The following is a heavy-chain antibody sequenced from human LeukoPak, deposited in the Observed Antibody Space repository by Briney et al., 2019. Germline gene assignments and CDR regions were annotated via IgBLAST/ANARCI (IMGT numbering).Heavy chain of an antibody. CDR2: IYYSGST. J-gene: IGHJ4*02. Sequence: PSETLSLTCTVSGGSISSYYWSWIRQPPGKGLEWIGYIYYSGSTNYNPSLKSRVTISVDTSKNQFSLKLSSVTAADTAVYYCARDRLDWGSDYWGQGTLVTVSS. CDR1: GGSISSYY. D-gene: IGHD7-27*01. V-gene: IGHV4-59*01. CDR3: ARDRLDWGSDY.